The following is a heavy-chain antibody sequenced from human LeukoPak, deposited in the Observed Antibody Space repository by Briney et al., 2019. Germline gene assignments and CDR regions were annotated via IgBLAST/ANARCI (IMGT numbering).Heavy chain of an antibody. Sequence: SVKVSCKASGGTFSSYAISWVRQAPGQGLEWMGGIIPIFGTANYAQKFQGRVTITTDESTSTAYMELSSLRSEDTAVYYCARGGYCSSTSCYPGYFDYWGQGTLATVSS. CDR1: GGTFSSYA. CDR3: ARGGYCSSTSCYPGYFDY. D-gene: IGHD2-2*01. CDR2: IIPIFGTA. J-gene: IGHJ4*02. V-gene: IGHV1-69*05.